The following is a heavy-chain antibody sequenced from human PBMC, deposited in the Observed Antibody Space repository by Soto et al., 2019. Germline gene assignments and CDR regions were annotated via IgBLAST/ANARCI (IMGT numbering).Heavy chain of an antibody. J-gene: IGHJ5*02. CDR1: GYTFTSYG. CDR3: ARGVLRWQPPRWFDP. D-gene: IGHD2-15*01. Sequence: ASVKVSCKASGYTFTSYGISWVRQAPGQGLEWMGWISAYNGNTNYAQKLQGRVTMTTDTSTSTASMELRSLRSDDTAVYYCARGVLRWQPPRWFDPWGQGTLVTVSS. CDR2: ISAYNGNT. V-gene: IGHV1-18*01.